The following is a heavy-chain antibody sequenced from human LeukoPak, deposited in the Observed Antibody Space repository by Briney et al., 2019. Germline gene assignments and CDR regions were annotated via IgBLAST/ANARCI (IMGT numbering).Heavy chain of an antibody. Sequence: GGSLRLSCAASGFTFSSYGMHWVRQAPGKGLEWVAVISYDGSNKYYADSVKGRFTISRDNSKNTLYLQMNSLRAEDTAVYYCARPYYYDSSGSPFDYWGQGTLVTVSS. V-gene: IGHV3-30*03. CDR2: ISYDGSNK. D-gene: IGHD3-22*01. J-gene: IGHJ4*02. CDR3: ARPYYYDSSGSPFDY. CDR1: GFTFSSYG.